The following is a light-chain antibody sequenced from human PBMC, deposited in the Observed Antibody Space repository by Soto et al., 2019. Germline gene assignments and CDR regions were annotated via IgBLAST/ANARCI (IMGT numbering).Light chain of an antibody. CDR2: GAS. J-gene: IGKJ1*01. CDR1: QTIRSNY. Sequence: ETVLTQSPGTLYLSPGERATLSCRASQTIRSNYLAWYRQTPGQAPRLLIYGASNRATGIADRLSGSGSGTYFTRSISRLEPEDFALYYCQQYGRSPWTFGQGTKVEI. V-gene: IGKV3-20*01. CDR3: QQYGRSPWT.